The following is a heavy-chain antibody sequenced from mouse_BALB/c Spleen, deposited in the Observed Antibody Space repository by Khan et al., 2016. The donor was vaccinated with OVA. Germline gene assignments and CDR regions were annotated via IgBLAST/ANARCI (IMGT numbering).Heavy chain of an antibody. CDR3: ARDYGSSYVFFDD. CDR2: ITYSGST. CDR1: GYSITSDYA. J-gene: IGHJ2*01. Sequence: EVQLQESGPGLVKPSQSLSLTCTVTGYSITSDYAWNWIRQFPGNKLEWMAYITYSGSTGYNPSLKSRISITRDTSKNQFFLQLNSVTTEDTATYYCARDYGSSYVFFDDWGQGTTLTVSS. V-gene: IGHV3-2*02. D-gene: IGHD1-1*01.